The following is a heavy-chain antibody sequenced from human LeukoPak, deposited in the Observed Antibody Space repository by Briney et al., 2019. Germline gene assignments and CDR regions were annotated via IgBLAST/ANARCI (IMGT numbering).Heavy chain of an antibody. CDR3: ATRLRYGDFLYYYCGMDV. CDR2: FDPEDGET. J-gene: IGHJ6*02. CDR1: GYTITELS. Sequence: GASVKVSCKVSGYTITELSMHWVRQAPGKGLEWMGGFDPEDGETIYAQKFQGRVTMTEDTSTDTAYMELSSLRSEHTAVYYCATRLRYGDFLYYYCGMDVWGQGTTVTVSS. V-gene: IGHV1-24*01. D-gene: IGHD4-17*01.